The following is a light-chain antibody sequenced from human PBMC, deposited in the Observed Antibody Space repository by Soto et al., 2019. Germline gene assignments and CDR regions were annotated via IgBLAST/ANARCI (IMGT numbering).Light chain of an antibody. Sequence: IQMTQSPSSLSASVGDRVTITCRASQRISSHLNWYQQKPGKAPNLLIYGASSLQSGVPSRFSGSGFGTDFTLIISSLQPEDFATYYCQQSYSSPNNFGPGTKVDIK. V-gene: IGKV1-39*01. CDR2: GAS. CDR1: QRISSH. CDR3: QQSYSSPNN. J-gene: IGKJ3*01.